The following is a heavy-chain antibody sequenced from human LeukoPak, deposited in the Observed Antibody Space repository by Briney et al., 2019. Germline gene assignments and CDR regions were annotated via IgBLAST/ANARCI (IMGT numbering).Heavy chain of an antibody. J-gene: IGHJ4*02. V-gene: IGHV4-59*08. Sequence: SETLSLTCTVSGGSFRNYYWNWIRQPPGKGLEWIGFIYSSGSTNYNPSLKSRVTMSIDTSNYQFSLKLSSMTAADTAVYYCARHTLWSGRGAPDYWGQGTLVTVSS. CDR2: IYSSGST. CDR3: ARHTLWSGRGAPDY. D-gene: IGHD1-26*01. CDR1: GGSFRNYY.